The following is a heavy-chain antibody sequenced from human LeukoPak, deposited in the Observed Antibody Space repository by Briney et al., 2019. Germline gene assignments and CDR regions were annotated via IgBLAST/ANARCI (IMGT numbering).Heavy chain of an antibody. CDR1: GYTFTGYY. V-gene: IGHV1-2*02. CDR2: INPNSGGT. Sequence: ASVKVSCKASGYTFTGYYMHWVRQAPGQGLEWMGWINPNSGGTKYAQKFQGRVTMTRDTSISTAYMELSRLRSDDTAVYYCAVIRYYGSGSQPPFDYWGQGTLVTVSS. J-gene: IGHJ4*02. D-gene: IGHD3-10*01. CDR3: AVIRYYGSGSQPPFDY.